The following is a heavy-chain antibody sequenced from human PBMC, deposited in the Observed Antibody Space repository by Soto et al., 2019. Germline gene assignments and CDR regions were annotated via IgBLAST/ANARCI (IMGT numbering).Heavy chain of an antibody. CDR1: GFTFSSYA. Sequence: GGSLRLSCAASGFTFSSYAMSWVRQAPGKGLEWVSAISGSGGSTYYADSVTGRFTISRDNSKNTLYLQMNSLRAEDTAVYYCAMDRFSRLLFGPWLDFYYWGQGTLDAVSS. CDR2: ISGSGGST. D-gene: IGHD3-10*01. CDR3: AMDRFSRLLFGPWLDFYY. V-gene: IGHV3-23*01. J-gene: IGHJ4*02.